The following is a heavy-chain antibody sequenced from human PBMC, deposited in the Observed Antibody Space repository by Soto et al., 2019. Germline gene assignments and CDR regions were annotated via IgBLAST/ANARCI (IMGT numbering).Heavy chain of an antibody. Sequence: GRSLRLSCVASGFTFSSYGMHWVRQAPGKGLEWVAVIWYDGSNKYYADSVKGRFTISRDNSKNTLYLQMNSLSAEDTAVYYCAKDYYGSGSYGGSYYYYGMDVWGQGTTVTVSS. V-gene: IGHV3-33*06. D-gene: IGHD3-10*01. CDR1: GFTFSSYG. J-gene: IGHJ6*02. CDR2: IWYDGSNK. CDR3: AKDYYGSGSYGGSYYYYGMDV.